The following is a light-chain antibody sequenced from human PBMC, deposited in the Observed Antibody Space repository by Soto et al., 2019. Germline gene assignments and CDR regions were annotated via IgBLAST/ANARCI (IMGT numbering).Light chain of an antibody. V-gene: IGKV1-39*01. CDR3: PQSYSSPWT. J-gene: IGKJ1*01. CDR2: AAS. CDR1: QSISNF. Sequence: DIQMTQSPSSLSASVGDRVTITCRASQSISNFLKWYQQKPGKAPKLLIYAASSLRRGVTSRFTGSGSGTDFTLTISSLQREDFATYVWPQSYSSPWTFSQGTKVEIK.